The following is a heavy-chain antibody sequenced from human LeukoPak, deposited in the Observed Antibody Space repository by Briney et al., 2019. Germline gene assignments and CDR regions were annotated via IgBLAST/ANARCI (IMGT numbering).Heavy chain of an antibody. J-gene: IGHJ5*02. D-gene: IGHD3-10*01. CDR1: GGSISSGGYS. Sequence: PSQTLSLTCAVSGGSISSGGYSWSWIRQPPGKGLEWIGYIYHSGSTYYNPSLKSRVTISVDRSKNRFSLKLSSVTAADTAVYYCARGESSYYYGSGSLSVWFDPWGQGTLVTVSS. CDR3: ARGESSYYYGSGSLSVWFDP. CDR2: IYHSGST. V-gene: IGHV4-30-2*01.